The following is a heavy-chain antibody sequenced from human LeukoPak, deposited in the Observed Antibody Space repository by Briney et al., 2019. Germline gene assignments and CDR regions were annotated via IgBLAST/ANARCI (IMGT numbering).Heavy chain of an antibody. CDR3: AREIFGSGSYPDL. V-gene: IGHV3-33*01. D-gene: IGHD3-10*01. J-gene: IGHJ5*02. CDR1: GFAFNTYA. CDR2: IWHDGSHK. Sequence: GGSLRLSCVASGFAFNTYAMHWVRQAPGQGLEWVALIWHDGSHKFYSNSVRGQFTISRDNSKNTVSLQMNNLRPEDTAVYYCAREIFGSGSYPDLWGQGTLVTVSS.